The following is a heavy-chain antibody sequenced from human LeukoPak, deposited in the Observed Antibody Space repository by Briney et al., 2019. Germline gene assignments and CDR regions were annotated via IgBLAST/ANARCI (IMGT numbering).Heavy chain of an antibody. CDR1: GGSFSGYY. D-gene: IGHD2-15*01. J-gene: IGHJ5*02. CDR3: ARDSCRGGSCYSRNWFDP. CDR2: INHSGST. V-gene: IGHV4-34*01. Sequence: SETLSLTCAVYGGSFSGYYWSWIRQPPGKGLEWIGEINHSGSTNYNPSLKSRVTISVDTSKNQFSLKLSSVTAADTAVYYCARDSCRGGSCYSRNWFDPWGQGTLVTVSS.